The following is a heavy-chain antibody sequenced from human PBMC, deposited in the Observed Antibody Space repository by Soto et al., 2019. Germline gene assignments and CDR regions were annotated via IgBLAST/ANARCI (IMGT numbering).Heavy chain of an antibody. CDR1: GCTFSSYA. CDR2: IIPIFGTA. D-gene: IGHD2-2*01. V-gene: IGHV1-69*13. J-gene: IGHJ6*02. Sequence: SVKVSCKASGCTFSSYAISWVRQAPGQGLEWMGGIIPIFGTASYAQKFQGRVTITADESTSTAYMELSSLRSEDTAVYYCTVRSQLLRYYYYYGMDVWGQGTTVTVSS. CDR3: TVRSQLLRYYYYYGMDV.